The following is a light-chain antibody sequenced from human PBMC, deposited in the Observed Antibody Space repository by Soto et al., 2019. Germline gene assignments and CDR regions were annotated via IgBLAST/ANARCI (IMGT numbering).Light chain of an antibody. CDR1: QTISSW. V-gene: IGKV1-5*03. J-gene: IGKJ5*01. Sequence: IPVTQSPPTLFFSLGDRSTPPCRASQTISSWLAWYQQKPGKAPKLLIYKASTLTSGVPSRFSGSGSGTDFTLTISSLEPEDFAVYYCQQRSNWPPATFGQGTRLEIK. CDR3: QQRSNWPPAT. CDR2: KAS.